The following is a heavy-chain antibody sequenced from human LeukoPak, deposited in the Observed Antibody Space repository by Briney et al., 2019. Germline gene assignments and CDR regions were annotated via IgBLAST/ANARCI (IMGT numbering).Heavy chain of an antibody. J-gene: IGHJ4*02. CDR3: AARPGEVAVPYDY. CDR1: GFTFSTYA. Sequence: GGSLRLSCAASGFTFSTYAMTWVRQAPGKGLEWVSLISRGGDVTYYADSVKGRFTISRDSSKSTLYLQRHSLRAEDTAVYYCAARPGEVAVPYDYWGEGPLVTVSS. D-gene: IGHD2-15*01. V-gene: IGHV3-23*01. CDR2: ISRGGDVT.